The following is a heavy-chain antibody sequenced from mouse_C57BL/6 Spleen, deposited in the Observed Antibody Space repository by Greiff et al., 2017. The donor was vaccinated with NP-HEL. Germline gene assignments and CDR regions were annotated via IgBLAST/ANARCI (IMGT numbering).Heavy chain of an antibody. Sequence: QVQLQQPGAELVKPGASVKLSCKASGYTFTSYWMQWVKQRPGQGLEWIGEIDPSDSYTNYNQKFKGKATLTVDTSSSTAYMQLSSLTSEDSAVYYCARDSSGYHYWGQGTTLTVSS. V-gene: IGHV1-50*01. CDR1: GYTFTSYW. J-gene: IGHJ2*01. CDR2: IDPSDSYT. CDR3: ARDSSGYHY. D-gene: IGHD3-2*02.